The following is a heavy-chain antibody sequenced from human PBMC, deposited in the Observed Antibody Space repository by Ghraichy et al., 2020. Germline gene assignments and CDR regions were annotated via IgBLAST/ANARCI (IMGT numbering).Heavy chain of an antibody. Sequence: ASVKVSCKASGYTFTGYYMHWVRQAPGQGLEWMGWINPNSGGTNYAQKFQGRVTMTRDTSISTAYMELSRLRSDDTAVYYCVVLRFLEWLFHFDYWGQGTLVTVSS. CDR3: VVLRFLEWLFHFDY. V-gene: IGHV1-2*02. CDR2: INPNSGGT. CDR1: GYTFTGYY. J-gene: IGHJ4*02. D-gene: IGHD3-3*01.